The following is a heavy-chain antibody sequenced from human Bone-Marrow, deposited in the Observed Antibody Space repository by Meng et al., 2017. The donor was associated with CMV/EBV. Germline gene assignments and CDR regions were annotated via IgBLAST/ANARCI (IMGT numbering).Heavy chain of an antibody. D-gene: IGHD3-10*01. CDR3: LYGSGSYYAPFDY. CDR1: GYTFTGYY. J-gene: IGHJ4*02. Sequence: ASVKVSCKASGYTFTGYYMHWVRQAPGQGLEWMGWINPNSGGTNYAQKVQGRVTMTRDTSISTAYMELSRLRSDDTAVYYCLYGSGSYYAPFDYWGQGTRVTGSS. V-gene: IGHV1-2*02. CDR2: INPNSGGT.